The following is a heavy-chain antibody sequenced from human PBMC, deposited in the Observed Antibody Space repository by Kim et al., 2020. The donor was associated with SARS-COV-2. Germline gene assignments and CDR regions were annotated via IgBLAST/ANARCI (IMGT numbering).Heavy chain of an antibody. CDR3: AKDRRDTIKNNWFDP. Sequence: DSVKGRFTISRDNAKNSLYLQMNSLRAEDTALYYCAKDRRDTIKNNWFDPWGQGTLVTVSS. V-gene: IGHV3-9*01. J-gene: IGHJ5*02.